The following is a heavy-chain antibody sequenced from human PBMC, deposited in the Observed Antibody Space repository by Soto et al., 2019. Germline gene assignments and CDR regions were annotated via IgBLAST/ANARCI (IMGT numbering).Heavy chain of an antibody. V-gene: IGHV3-30-3*01. J-gene: IGHJ6*02. D-gene: IGHD2-21*02. CDR3: ARDQNIVVVTAIHYYYYGMDV. CDR2: ISYDGSNK. CDR1: GFTFSSYA. Sequence: GGSLRLSCAASGFTFSSYAIHWVRQSPGKGLEWVAVISYDGSNKYYADSVKGRFTISRDNSKNTLYLQMNSLRAEDTAVYYCARDQNIVVVTAIHYYYYGMDVWGQGTTVTVSS.